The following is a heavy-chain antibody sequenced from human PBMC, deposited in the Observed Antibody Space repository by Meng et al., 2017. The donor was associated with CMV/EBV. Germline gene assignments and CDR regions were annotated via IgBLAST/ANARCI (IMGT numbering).Heavy chain of an antibody. V-gene: IGHV3-30*04. Sequence: SCAASGFTFSSYAMHWVRQAPGKGLEWVAVISYDGSNKYYADSVKGRFTISRDNSKNTLYLQMNSLRAEDTAVYYCARVAAAVKYYFDYWGQGTLVTVSS. CDR1: GFTFSSYA. J-gene: IGHJ4*02. D-gene: IGHD6-13*01. CDR2: ISYDGSNK. CDR3: ARVAAAVKYYFDY.